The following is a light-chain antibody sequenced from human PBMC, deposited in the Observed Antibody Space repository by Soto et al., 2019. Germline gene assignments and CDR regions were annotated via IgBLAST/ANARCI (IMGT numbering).Light chain of an antibody. CDR3: SSYTNINTRACV. Sequence: QSVLTQPASVSGSPGQSITISCTGTSSDVGGYNYVSWSQQHPGKAPQLMIYEVSKRPSGVSNRFSGSKSGNTASLTISGLQAEDEADYYCSSYTNINTRACVFGTGTKVT. V-gene: IGLV2-14*01. CDR2: EVS. CDR1: SSDVGGYNY. J-gene: IGLJ1*01.